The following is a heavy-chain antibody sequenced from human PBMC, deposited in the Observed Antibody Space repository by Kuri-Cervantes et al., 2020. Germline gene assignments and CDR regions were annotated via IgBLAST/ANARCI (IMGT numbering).Heavy chain of an antibody. CDR2: IYYSWST. V-gene: IGHV4-59*01. Sequence: LRLSCTGSGGSISSYYWSWIRQPPGQGLEWIGYIYYSWSTNYNPSLKSRVTISVDTSKNQFSLKLSSVTTADPAGYYCARGDGDYGDYFVDYWGQGTLVTVSS. J-gene: IGHJ4*02. CDR1: GGSISSYY. CDR3: ARGDGDYGDYFVDY. D-gene: IGHD4-17*01.